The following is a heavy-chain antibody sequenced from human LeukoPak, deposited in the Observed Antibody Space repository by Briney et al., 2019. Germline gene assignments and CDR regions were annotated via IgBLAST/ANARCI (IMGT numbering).Heavy chain of an antibody. J-gene: IGHJ4*02. CDR2: IYTSGST. D-gene: IGHD1-1*01. V-gene: IGHV4-61*02. Sequence: SETLSLTCTVSGGSISSGSYYWSWIRQPAGKGLEWIGRIYTSGSTNYNPSLKSRVTISVDTSKNQFSLKLSSVTAADTAMYYCASAGTTTAPVDYWGQGTLVTVSS. CDR1: GGSISSGSYY. CDR3: ASAGTTTAPVDY.